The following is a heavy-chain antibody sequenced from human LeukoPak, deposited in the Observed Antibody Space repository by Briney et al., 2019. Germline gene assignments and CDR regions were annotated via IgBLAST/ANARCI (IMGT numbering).Heavy chain of an antibody. CDR2: IYYSGST. CDR3: ARDPGNYDILTGRRHNWFDP. D-gene: IGHD3-9*01. J-gene: IGHJ5*02. CDR1: GGSISSYY. V-gene: IGHV4-59*01. Sequence: SETLSPTCTVSGGSISSYYWSWIRQPPGKGLEWIGYIYYSGSTNYNPSLKRRVTISVDTSKNQFSVTAADTAVYYCARDPGNYDILTGRRHNWFDPWGQGTLVTVSS.